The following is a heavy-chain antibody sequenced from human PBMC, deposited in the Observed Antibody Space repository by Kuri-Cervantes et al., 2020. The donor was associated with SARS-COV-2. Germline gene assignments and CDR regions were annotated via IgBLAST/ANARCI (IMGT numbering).Heavy chain of an antibody. J-gene: IGHJ5*02. CDR2: ISYDGSNK. Sequence: GGSLRLSCAASGFTFSSYAMHWVRQAPGKGLEWVAVISYDGSNKYYADSVKGRFTISRDNSKNTLYLQMSSLRVEDTAVYYCARGWVGATPDDRFDPWGQGTLVTVSS. V-gene: IGHV3-30-3*01. D-gene: IGHD1-26*01. CDR3: ARGWVGATPDDRFDP. CDR1: GFTFSSYA.